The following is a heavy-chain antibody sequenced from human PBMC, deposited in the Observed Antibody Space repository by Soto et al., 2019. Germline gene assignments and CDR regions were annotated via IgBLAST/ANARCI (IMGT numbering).Heavy chain of an antibody. D-gene: IGHD2-2*01. CDR2: IIPIFGTA. CDR1: GGTFSSYA. CDR3: ASAPGYCSSTSCLSYTPRYSSSWYAPFDY. J-gene: IGHJ4*02. Sequence: SVKVSCKASGGTFSSYAISWVRQAPGQGLEWMGGIIPIFGTANYAQKFQGRVTITADESTSTAYMELSSLRSEDTAAYYCASAPGYCSSTSCLSYTPRYSSSWYAPFDYWGQGTLVTVSS. V-gene: IGHV1-69*13.